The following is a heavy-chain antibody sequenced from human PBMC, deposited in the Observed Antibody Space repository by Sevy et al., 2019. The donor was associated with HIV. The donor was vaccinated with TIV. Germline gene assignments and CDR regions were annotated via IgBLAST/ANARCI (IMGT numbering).Heavy chain of an antibody. CDR3: ARDSGGIAAAGISAGWFDP. Sequence: GGSLRLSCAASGFTFSDYYMSWIRQAPGKGLEWVSYISSSGSTIYYADSVKGRFTISRDNAKNSLYLQMNGLRAEDTAVYYCARDSGGIAAAGISAGWFDPWGQGTLVTVSS. V-gene: IGHV3-11*01. CDR2: ISSSGSTI. J-gene: IGHJ5*02. CDR1: GFTFSDYY. D-gene: IGHD6-13*01.